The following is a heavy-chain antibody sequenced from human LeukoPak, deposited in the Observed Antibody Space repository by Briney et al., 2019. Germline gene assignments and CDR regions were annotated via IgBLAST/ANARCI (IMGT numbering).Heavy chain of an antibody. V-gene: IGHV4-59*01. CDR2: IYYSGST. D-gene: IGHD3-16*01. CDR3: ARFTPQGYGWGGYNRFDP. J-gene: IGHJ5*02. Sequence: SETLSLTCTVSGGSISSYYWSWIRQPAGKGLEWIGYIYYSGSTNYNPSLKSRVTISLDTSKNQFSLNLTSVTAADTAVYYCARFTPQGYGWGGYNRFDPWGQGTLVTVSS. CDR1: GGSISSYY.